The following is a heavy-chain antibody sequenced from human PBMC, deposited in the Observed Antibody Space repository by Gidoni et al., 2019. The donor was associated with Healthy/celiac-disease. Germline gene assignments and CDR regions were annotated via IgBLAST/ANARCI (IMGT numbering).Heavy chain of an antibody. CDR2: IYSGGTT. Sequence: EVQLGESGGGLVLPGGSLGLPCAASGFTVSSNYISWGRQAPGKGLEWVSVIYSGGTTYYADSVKGRFTISRDNSKNTLYLQMNILRAEDTAVYYCARARRGYSYGYYDYWGQGTLVTVSS. V-gene: IGHV3-66*01. CDR1: GFTVSSNY. J-gene: IGHJ4*02. CDR3: ARARRGYSYGYYDY. D-gene: IGHD5-18*01.